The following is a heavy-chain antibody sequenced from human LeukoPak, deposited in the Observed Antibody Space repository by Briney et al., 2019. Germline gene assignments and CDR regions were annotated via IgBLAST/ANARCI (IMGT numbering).Heavy chain of an antibody. CDR3: ARTPAFYYYMDV. CDR2: IDWDDDK. J-gene: IGHJ6*03. CDR1: GFSLSTSGMC. Sequence: SGPTLVNPTQTLTLTCTFSGFSLSTSGMCVSWIRQPPGKALEWLARIDWDDDKYYSTSLKTRLTISKDISKNQVVLTMTNMDPVDTATYYCARTPAFYYYMDVWGKGTTVTVSS. V-gene: IGHV2-70*11.